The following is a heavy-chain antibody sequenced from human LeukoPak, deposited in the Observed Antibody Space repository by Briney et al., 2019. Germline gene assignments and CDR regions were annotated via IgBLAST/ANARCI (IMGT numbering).Heavy chain of an antibody. J-gene: IGHJ5*02. D-gene: IGHD2-21*02. CDR3: ARDRLVTAIWFDP. CDR1: GFTFSSYS. V-gene: IGHV3-21*01. Sequence: GGSLRLSCAASGFTFSSYSMNWVRQAPGKGPEWVSSISSSSSYIYYADSVKGRFTISRDNAKNSLYLQMNSLRAEDTAVYYCARDRLVTAIWFDPWGQGTLVTVSS. CDR2: ISSSSSYI.